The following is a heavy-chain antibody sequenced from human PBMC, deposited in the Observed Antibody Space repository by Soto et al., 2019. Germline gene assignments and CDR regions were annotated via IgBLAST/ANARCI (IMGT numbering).Heavy chain of an antibody. D-gene: IGHD3-22*01. CDR2: ISGSGGST. J-gene: IGHJ2*01. V-gene: IGHV3-23*01. CDR3: AKAYDSSCYSPLVYFDL. CDR1: GFTFSSYA. Sequence: EVQLLESGGGLVQPGGSLRLSCAASGFTFSSYAMSWVSQAPGKGLEWVSAISGSGGSTYYADSVKGRFTISRDNSKNMLYLHMNSLRAEDTDVYYCAKAYDSSCYSPLVYFDLWGRGTLVTVSS.